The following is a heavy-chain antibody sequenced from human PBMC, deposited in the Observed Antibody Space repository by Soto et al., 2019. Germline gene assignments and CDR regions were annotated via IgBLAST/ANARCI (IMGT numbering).Heavy chain of an antibody. CDR1: GFTFSSYA. CDR2: IGGSGGST. D-gene: IGHD6-13*01. V-gene: IGHV3-23*01. CDR3: AKGGSSWYGFDY. J-gene: IGHJ4*02. Sequence: EVQLLESGGGLVQPGGSLRLSCAGSGFTFSSYAMSWVRQAPGKGLEWVSGIGGSGGSTYYADSVKGRFTISRDNPRNTLYLQMNSLRAEDTAVYYCAKGGSSWYGFDYWGQGTLVTVSS.